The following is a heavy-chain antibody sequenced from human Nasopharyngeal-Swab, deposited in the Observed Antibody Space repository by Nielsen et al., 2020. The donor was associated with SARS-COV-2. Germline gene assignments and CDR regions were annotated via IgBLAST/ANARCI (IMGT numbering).Heavy chain of an antibody. D-gene: IGHD3-22*01. J-gene: IGHJ4*02. CDR2: INHSGST. Sequence: WRRQCPGKGLEWIGEINHSGSTYYNPSLKRRVTISVDTSKNQFSLKLSSVTAADTAVYYCALDYYDSSGYSRPNDYWGQGTLVTVSS. V-gene: IGHV4-34*01. CDR3: ALDYYDSSGYSRPNDY.